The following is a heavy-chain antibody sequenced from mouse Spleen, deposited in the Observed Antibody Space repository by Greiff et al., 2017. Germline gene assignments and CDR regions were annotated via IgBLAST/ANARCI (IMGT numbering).Heavy chain of an antibody. V-gene: IGHV3-6*01. J-gene: IGHJ2*01. D-gene: IGHD1-3*01. CDR2: ISYDGSN. CDR3: ARDGKAIYNDFYFDY. CDR1: GYSITSGYY. Sequence: EVQLQQSGPGLVKPSQSLSLTCSVTGYSITSGYYWNWIRQFPGNKLEWMGYISYDGSNNYNPSLKNRISITRDTSKNQFFLKLNSVTTEDTATYYCARDGKAIYNDFYFDYWGQGTTLTVSS.